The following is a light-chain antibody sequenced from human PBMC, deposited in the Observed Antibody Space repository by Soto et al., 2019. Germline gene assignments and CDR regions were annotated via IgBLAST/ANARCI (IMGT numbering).Light chain of an antibody. CDR2: GAS. J-gene: IGKJ1*01. CDR3: QQYNNWPWT. Sequence: EIVLTQYPVTLSLSPGEGATLSCRASQTVSRMYLSWFQQKPGQGPRLLISGASTRATGIPARFSGSGSGREFTLTISSLQSEDFAVYYCQQYNNWPWTFGQGTKVDIK. CDR1: QTVSRMY. V-gene: IGKV3-15*01.